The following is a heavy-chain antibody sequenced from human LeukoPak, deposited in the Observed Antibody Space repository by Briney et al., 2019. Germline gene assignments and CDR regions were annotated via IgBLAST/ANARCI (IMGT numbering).Heavy chain of an antibody. D-gene: IGHD3-22*01. CDR2: FDPEDGET. Sequence: ASVKVSCKVSEYTLTELSMHWVRQAPGKGLEWMGGFDPEDGETIYAQKFHGRVTMTEDTSTDTAYMELSSLRSEDTAMYYCATVSYYYDSSGYQGYFQHWGQGTLVTVSS. J-gene: IGHJ1*01. V-gene: IGHV1-24*01. CDR3: ATVSYYYDSSGYQGYFQH. CDR1: EYTLTELS.